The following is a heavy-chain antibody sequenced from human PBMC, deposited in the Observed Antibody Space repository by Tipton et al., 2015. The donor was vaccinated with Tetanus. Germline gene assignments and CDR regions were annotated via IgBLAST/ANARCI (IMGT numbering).Heavy chain of an antibody. Sequence: TLSLTCSVSGASISSYYWNWIRQVPGKGPEWIGYIYYSGDTFYNPSLKSRVTISVDTSKNQFSLNLRSVTAADTAVYYCARDQGGGRVVRLNWFDPWGQGTLVTVSS. D-gene: IGHD5-24*01. CDR2: IYYSGDT. CDR1: GASISSYY. CDR3: ARDQGGGRVVRLNWFDP. V-gene: IGHV4-59*06. J-gene: IGHJ5*02.